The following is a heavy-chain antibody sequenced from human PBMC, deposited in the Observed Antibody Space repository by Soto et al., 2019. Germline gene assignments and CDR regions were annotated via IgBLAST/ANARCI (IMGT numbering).Heavy chain of an antibody. CDR1: GGSIDSAAYS. CDR3: ARIHWSQSSLDY. J-gene: IGHJ4*02. Sequence: SETLSLTCAVSGGSIDSAAYSLSWIRQPPGKGLEWIGYVSHRGTAYSIPSLNGRLTRSMDSSQTQFSLKLTSVTAADSAVYYCARIHWSQSSLDYWGRGILVTVSS. D-gene: IGHD6-19*01. CDR2: VSHRGTA. V-gene: IGHV4-30-2*01.